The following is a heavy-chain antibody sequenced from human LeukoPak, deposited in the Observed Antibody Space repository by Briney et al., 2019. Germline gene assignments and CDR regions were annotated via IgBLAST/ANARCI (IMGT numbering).Heavy chain of an antibody. Sequence: ASVKVSCKASGGTFSSYAISWVRQAPGQGLEWMGRIIPILGIANYAQKFQGRVTITADKSTSTAYMELSSLRSEDTAVYYCARESGHCDITSCRNWFDPWGQGTLVTVSS. D-gene: IGHD2-2*01. CDR1: GGTFSSYA. CDR2: IIPILGIA. V-gene: IGHV1-69*04. J-gene: IGHJ5*02. CDR3: ARESGHCDITSCRNWFDP.